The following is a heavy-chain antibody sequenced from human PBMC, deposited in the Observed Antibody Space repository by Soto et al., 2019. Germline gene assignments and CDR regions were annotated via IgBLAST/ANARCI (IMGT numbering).Heavy chain of an antibody. D-gene: IGHD6-6*01. CDR2: IGTAGDT. Sequence: EVQLVESGGGLVQPGGSLRLSCAASGFTFSSYDMHWVRQATGQGLEWVSAIGTAGDTYYPGSVKGRFTISRENAKNSLYLQRNSLRAGDTAGYYGATSPAARRFFYGMDVWGQGTTVTVSS. CDR3: ATSPAARRFFYGMDV. V-gene: IGHV3-13*01. CDR1: GFTFSSYD. J-gene: IGHJ6*02.